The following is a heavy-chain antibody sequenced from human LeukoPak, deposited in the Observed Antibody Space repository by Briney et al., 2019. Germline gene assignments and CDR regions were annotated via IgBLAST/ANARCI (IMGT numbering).Heavy chain of an antibody. Sequence: GESLKISCKGSGYSFTNNWISWVRQMPGKGLEWMGWIDPSDSYTNYSPSFQGHVTISADKSISTAYLQWSSLKASDTAMYYCARTIYGSGSHGLFDPWGQGTLVTVSS. CDR3: ARTIYGSGSHGLFDP. D-gene: IGHD3-10*01. CDR1: GYSFTNNW. V-gene: IGHV5-10-1*01. J-gene: IGHJ5*02. CDR2: IDPSDSYT.